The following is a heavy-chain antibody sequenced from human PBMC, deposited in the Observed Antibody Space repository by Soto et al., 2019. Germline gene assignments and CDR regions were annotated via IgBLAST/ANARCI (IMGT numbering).Heavy chain of an antibody. V-gene: IGHV4-61*08. CDR1: VAPVSIGGNT. D-gene: IGHD2-2*01. Sequence: PAETLALTCIVSVAPVSIGGNTWSWIRQPPGKGMEWIGYIHYSGSANYNPSLKSRATISVDTSKNQFSLKLSSVTAADTAMYYCARGGGYCSSETCLKYYFDYWGQGALVTVSS. J-gene: IGHJ4*02. CDR3: ARGGGYCSSETCLKYYFDY. CDR2: IHYSGSA.